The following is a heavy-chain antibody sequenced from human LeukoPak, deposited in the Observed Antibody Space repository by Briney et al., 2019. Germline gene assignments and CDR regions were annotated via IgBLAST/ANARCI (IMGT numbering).Heavy chain of an antibody. CDR2: INEGGSET. D-gene: IGHD3-22*01. CDR1: GFIVSNYW. Sequence: GGSLRLSCAASGFIVSNYWMSWVRQAPGKGLEWVASINEGGSETFYVDSVEGRFTISRDSAKNSLYLQVNSLRAEDTAVYYCVRDSDRRSDCWGQGTLVAVSS. V-gene: IGHV3-7*03. J-gene: IGHJ4*02. CDR3: VRDSDRRSDC.